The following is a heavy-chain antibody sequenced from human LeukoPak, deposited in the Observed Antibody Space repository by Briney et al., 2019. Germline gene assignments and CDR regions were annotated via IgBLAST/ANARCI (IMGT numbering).Heavy chain of an antibody. V-gene: IGHV3-7*01. J-gene: IGHJ4*02. CDR3: SRITVASSRDY. Sequence: GGSLRLSCAASGFSFSSHGMSWVRQAPGKGLKWVASIKADGSDKYYVDSVKGRFTISRDNTKNSLSLQMNSLRAEDTALYYCSRITVASSRDYWGQGTLVTVSS. CDR2: IKADGSDK. CDR1: GFSFSSHG. D-gene: IGHD1-14*01.